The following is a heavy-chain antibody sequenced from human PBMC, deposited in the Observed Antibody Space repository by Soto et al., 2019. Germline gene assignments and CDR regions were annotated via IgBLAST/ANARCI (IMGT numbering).Heavy chain of an antibody. CDR2: IYYSGST. V-gene: IGHV4-59*01. CDR3: ARGSSRFDY. CDR1: NGSLSSNY. J-gene: IGHJ4*02. Sequence: SETLSLTCSVSNGSLSSNYWSWIRQSPGKGLEWIGNIYYSGSTNYNPSLKSRVTISVDTSKNQFSLKLSSVTAADTAVFYCARGSSRFDYWGQGTLVTVSS. D-gene: IGHD6-6*01.